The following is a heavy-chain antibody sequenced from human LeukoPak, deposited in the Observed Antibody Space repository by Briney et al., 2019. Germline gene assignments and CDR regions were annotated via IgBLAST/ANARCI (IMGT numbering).Heavy chain of an antibody. D-gene: IGHD3-16*01. CDR2: IIPIFGTA. CDR3: ARVWGPNRGNNGAFDI. V-gene: IGHV1-69*05. CDR1: GGTFSSYA. J-gene: IGHJ3*02. Sequence: SVKVSCKASGGTFSSYAISWVRQAPGQGLEWMGGIIPIFGTANYAQKFQGRVTITTDESTSTAYMELSSLRSEDTAVYYCARVWGPNRGNNGAFDIWGQGTMVTVSS.